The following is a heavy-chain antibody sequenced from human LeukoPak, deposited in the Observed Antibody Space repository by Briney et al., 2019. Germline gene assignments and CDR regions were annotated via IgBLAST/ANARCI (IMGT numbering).Heavy chain of an antibody. CDR3: ARGGAYYYDSSGYQGAFDI. CDR2: IYHSGST. CDR1: GYSIGSGYY. J-gene: IGHJ3*02. Sequence: PSETLSLTCAVSGYSIGSGYYWGWIRQPPGKGLEWIGSIYHSGSTYYNPSLKSRVTISVDTSKNQFSLKLSSVTAADTAVYYCARGGAYYYDSSGYQGAFDIWGQGTMVTVSS. D-gene: IGHD3-22*01. V-gene: IGHV4-38-2*01.